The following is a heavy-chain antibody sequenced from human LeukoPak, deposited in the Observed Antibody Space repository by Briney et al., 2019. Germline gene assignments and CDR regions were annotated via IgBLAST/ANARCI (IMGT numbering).Heavy chain of an antibody. J-gene: IGHJ3*02. CDR2: IYHSGTT. Sequence: ASETLSLTCTVSGGSIIGRYWSWIRQPPGRGPEWIAYIYHSGTTKYNPSLESRVTISVDTSKNQFSLKLTSLTAADTAVYHCARHISGSVAFDMWGQGTMVTVSS. CDR1: GGSIIGRY. D-gene: IGHD1-20*01. V-gene: IGHV4-59*08. CDR3: ARHISGSVAFDM.